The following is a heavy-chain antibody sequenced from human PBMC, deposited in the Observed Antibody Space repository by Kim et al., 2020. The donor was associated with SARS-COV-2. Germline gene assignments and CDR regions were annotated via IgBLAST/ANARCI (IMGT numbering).Heavy chain of an antibody. V-gene: IGHV3-23*01. CDR2: IPGGGPNT. CDR1: GFSFSTYA. CDR3: AKDYYGITTTFYYGMDV. D-gene: IGHD3-10*01. Sequence: GGSLRLSFVASGFSFSTYAMNWVRQTPGKGLEWVSGIPGGGPNTYYADSVKGRFTISRDNSKHTLYLQMHSLRAEDTAVYYCAKDYYGITTTFYYGMDVWGQGTTVTVSS. J-gene: IGHJ6*02.